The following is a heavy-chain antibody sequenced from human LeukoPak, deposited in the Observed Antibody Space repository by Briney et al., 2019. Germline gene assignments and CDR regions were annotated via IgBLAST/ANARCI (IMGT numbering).Heavy chain of an antibody. V-gene: IGHV1-69*13. CDR3: ARAPGYYYGMDV. J-gene: IGHJ6*02. CDR2: IIPIFGTA. CDR1: GGTFSSYA. Sequence: SVKVSCKASGGTFSSYAISWVRQAPGQGLEWMGGIIPIFGTANYAQKFQGRVTITADESTSTAYMELSSLRSEDTAVYYCARAPGYYYGMDVWGQGTTVAVSS.